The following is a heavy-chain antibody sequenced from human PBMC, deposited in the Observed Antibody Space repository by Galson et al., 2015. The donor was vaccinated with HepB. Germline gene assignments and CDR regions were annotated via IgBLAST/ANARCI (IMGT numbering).Heavy chain of an antibody. CDR2: ISAYNGNT. D-gene: IGHD2-2*01. CDR3: ARLVVVPAAIVSYWFDP. CDR1: GYTFTSYG. Sequence: KVSCKASGYTFTSYGISWVRQAPGQGLEWMGWISAYNGNTNYAQKLQGRVTMTTDTSTSTAYMELRSLRSDDTAVYYCARLVVVPAAIVSYWFDPWGQGTLVTVSS. J-gene: IGHJ5*02. V-gene: IGHV1-18*01.